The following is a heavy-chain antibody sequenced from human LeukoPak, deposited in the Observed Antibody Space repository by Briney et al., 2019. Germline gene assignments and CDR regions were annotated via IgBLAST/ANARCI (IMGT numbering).Heavy chain of an antibody. CDR2: IYSGGST. J-gene: IGHJ4*02. CDR3: ARNGYCSGGTCYDFDY. V-gene: IGHV3-53*01. CDR1: GFTVSSNY. D-gene: IGHD2-15*01. Sequence: GGSLRLSCAASGFTVSSNYMSWVRQAPGKGLEWVSVIYSGGSTYYADSVKGRFTISRDNSKNTLYLQMNSLRAEDTAVYYCARNGYCSGGTCYDFDYWGQGTLVTVSS.